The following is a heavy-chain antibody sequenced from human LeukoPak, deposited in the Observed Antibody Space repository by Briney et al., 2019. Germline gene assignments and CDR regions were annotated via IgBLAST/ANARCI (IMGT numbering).Heavy chain of an antibody. V-gene: IGHV6-1*01. CDR2: TYYRSKWYN. Sequence: SQTLSLTCAISGDSVSSNSAAWNWIRQSPSRGLEWLGRTYYRSKWYNDYAVSVKSRITINPDTSKNQFSLQLSSVTPEDTAVYYCASGYCSSTSCYTSTFGVVYDAFDIWGQGTMVTVSS. J-gene: IGHJ3*02. D-gene: IGHD2-2*02. CDR1: GDSVSSNSAA. CDR3: ASGYCSSTSCYTSTFGVVYDAFDI.